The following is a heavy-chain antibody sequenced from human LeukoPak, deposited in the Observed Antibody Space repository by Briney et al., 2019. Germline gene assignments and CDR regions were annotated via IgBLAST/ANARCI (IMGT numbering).Heavy chain of an antibody. V-gene: IGHV4-59*08. J-gene: IGHJ4*01. CDR1: GDSIRSYY. CDR3: ASHGSSGHDPLT. CDR2: IYYTGST. Sequence: PSETLSLTCTVSGDSIRSYYWNWIRRPPGKGLEWIGYIYYTGSTSYNPSLKSRVIISLDTSKSQFSLRLTSVTAADTAVYYCASHGSSGHDPLTWGQGTLVTVSS. D-gene: IGHD5-12*01.